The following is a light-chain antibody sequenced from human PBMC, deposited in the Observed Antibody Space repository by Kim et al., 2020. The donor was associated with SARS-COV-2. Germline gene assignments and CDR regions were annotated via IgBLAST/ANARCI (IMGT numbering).Light chain of an antibody. J-gene: IGKJ4*01. Sequence: DIQMTQSPSSLSASVGDRVTITCRASQSISSYLNWYQHKPGKAPNLLIYAASSLQSGVPSRFSGSGSGTDFTLTISSLQPEDFATYYCQQSSTTVLTFGGGTKVDIK. CDR1: QSISSY. V-gene: IGKV1-39*01. CDR2: AAS. CDR3: QQSSTTVLT.